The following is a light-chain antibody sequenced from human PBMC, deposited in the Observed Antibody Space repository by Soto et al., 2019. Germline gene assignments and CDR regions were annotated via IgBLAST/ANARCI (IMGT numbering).Light chain of an antibody. CDR3: QQRRSAIT. CDR2: DAS. CDR1: QSVSSH. V-gene: IGKV3-11*01. Sequence: EILITLSPSTVSVSPGERATPSCRASQSVSSHLAWFQQRPGQAPRLLIYDASNRATGIPARFSGRGSGTDITLTISSLEPEDFAVYYCQQRRSAITFGQGTRLEN. J-gene: IGKJ5*01.